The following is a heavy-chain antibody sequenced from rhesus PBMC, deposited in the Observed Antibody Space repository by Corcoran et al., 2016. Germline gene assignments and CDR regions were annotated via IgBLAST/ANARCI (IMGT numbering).Heavy chain of an antibody. CDR1: GFTFSDYS. Sequence: EVQLVESGGGLVQPGGSLRLSCAASGFTFSDYSMYWVHQAPGKGLEWVGFIRSKAYGGTAEYAASVKGRLTISRDDSKSIAYLKMSSLKTEDTAVYYCTKDQYSFDYWGQGVLVTVSS. CDR3: TKDQYSFDY. D-gene: IGHD2-15*01. V-gene: IGHV3-184*01. J-gene: IGHJ4*01. CDR2: IRSKAYGGTA.